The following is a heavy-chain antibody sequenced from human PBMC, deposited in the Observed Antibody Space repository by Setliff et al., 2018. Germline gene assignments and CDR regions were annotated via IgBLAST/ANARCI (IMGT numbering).Heavy chain of an antibody. V-gene: IGHV3-33*01. D-gene: IGHD6-19*01. Sequence: GESLKISCAASGFTFSYYGIHWVRQAPGKGLEWVAVFWANGNNKYYADSVKDRLTISKDNSQNTVYLQMDSLRAEDTAVYYCARSAVAVPGQFYFDNWGQGTQVTVSS. CDR1: GFTFSYYG. CDR2: FWANGNNK. CDR3: ARSAVAVPGQFYFDN. J-gene: IGHJ4*02.